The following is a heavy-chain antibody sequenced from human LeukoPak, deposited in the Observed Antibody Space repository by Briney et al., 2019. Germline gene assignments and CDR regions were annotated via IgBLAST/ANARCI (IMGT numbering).Heavy chain of an antibody. V-gene: IGHV3-30*03. CDR3: SSATSMTTITTDH. J-gene: IGHJ4*02. CDR2: ISYDEANI. Sequence: PGRPLRLSCAASGFTFGDYGMHWVRQAPGKGLEWLAVISYDEANIYYAVSVKGRLTISRDNSKNTVFLQMSSLRVEDTAIYYCSSATSMTTITTDHWGQGTLVTVSS. CDR1: GFTFGDYG. D-gene: IGHD6-25*01.